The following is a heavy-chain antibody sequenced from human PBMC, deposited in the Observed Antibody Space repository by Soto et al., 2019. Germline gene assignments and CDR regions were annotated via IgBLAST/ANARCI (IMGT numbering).Heavy chain of an antibody. CDR3: ARDAADIVVVPASQGYYYYMDV. CDR1: GFTFSSYG. CDR2: IWYDGSNK. J-gene: IGHJ6*03. D-gene: IGHD2-2*01. V-gene: IGHV3-33*01. Sequence: GGSLRLSCAASGFTFSSYGMHWVRQAPGKGLEWVAVIWYDGSNKYYADSVKGRFTISRDNSKNTLYLQMNSLRAEDTAVYYCARDAADIVVVPASQGYYYYMDVWGKGTTVTVSS.